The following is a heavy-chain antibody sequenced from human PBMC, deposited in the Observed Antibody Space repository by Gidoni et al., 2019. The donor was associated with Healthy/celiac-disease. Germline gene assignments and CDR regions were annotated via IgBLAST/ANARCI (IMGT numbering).Heavy chain of an antibody. J-gene: IGHJ6*02. D-gene: IGHD6-19*01. V-gene: IGHV3-30*18. CDR3: AKEKEMAGTWGHYYYYGMDV. CDR1: GFTFSSYG. Sequence: QVQLVESGGGVVQPGRSLRLSCAASGFTFSSYGMHWVRQAPGKGLEWVAAISHDGSNKYYADSVKGRFTISRDNSKNTLYLQMNSLRAEDTAVYYCAKEKEMAGTWGHYYYYGMDVWGQGTTVTVSS. CDR2: ISHDGSNK.